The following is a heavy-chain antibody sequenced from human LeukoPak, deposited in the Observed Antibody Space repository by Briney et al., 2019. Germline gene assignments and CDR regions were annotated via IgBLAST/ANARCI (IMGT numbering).Heavy chain of an antibody. D-gene: IGHD6-19*01. CDR1: GFTFRSYE. V-gene: IGHV3-48*03. J-gene: IGHJ4*02. Sequence: PRGSLRLSCAASGFTFRSYEMTWVRQAPGKGLEWVSYISGSGSTIYYTGSVKGRFTISRDNAKNSLYLQMNSLRAEDTAVYYCAGLVLDYWGQGTLVTVSS. CDR3: AGLVLDY. CDR2: ISGSGSTI.